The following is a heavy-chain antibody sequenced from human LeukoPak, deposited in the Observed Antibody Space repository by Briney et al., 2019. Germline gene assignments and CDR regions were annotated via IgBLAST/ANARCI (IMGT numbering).Heavy chain of an antibody. CDR3: AKENGAAVISHFDY. V-gene: IGHV3-23*01. J-gene: IGHJ4*02. CDR2: ISGSGGNT. D-gene: IGHD2-21*01. Sequence: GGSLRLSCAASGFTFSSYAMSWVRQAPGKGLEWVAGISGSGGNTFYADSVKGRFTISRDNSKNTLYLQMNSLRAEDTAVYYCAKENGAAVISHFDYWGQGTLVTVSS. CDR1: GFTFSSYA.